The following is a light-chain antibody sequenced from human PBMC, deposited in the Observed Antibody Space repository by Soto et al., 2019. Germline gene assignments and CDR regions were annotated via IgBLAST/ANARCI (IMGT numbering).Light chain of an antibody. CDR2: WAS. CDR3: HQYYTPPKA. CDR1: QRVLSSSNNKNT. J-gene: IGKJ1*01. Sequence: DIVMTQAPDSLSVSLGEMATIKCKSSQRVLSSSNNKNTLAWYQQKPGQPPKLFIYWASTRESGVPDRFSGRVSVTDFTLTINSLRAEDVAVYYCHQYYTPPKAFGQGTKVEIK. V-gene: IGKV4-1*01.